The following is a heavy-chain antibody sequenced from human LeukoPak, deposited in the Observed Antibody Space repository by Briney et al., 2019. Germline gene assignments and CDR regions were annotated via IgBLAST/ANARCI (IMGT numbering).Heavy chain of an antibody. CDR1: GGSFSGYY. J-gene: IGHJ4*02. D-gene: IGHD2-2*01. Sequence: SETLSLTCAVYGGSFSGYYWSWIRQPPGKGLEWIGEINHSGSTNYNPSLKSRVTISVDTSKNQFSLKLSSVTAADTAVYYCARLYCSSTSCYLDYWGQGTLVTVSS. CDR2: INHSGST. CDR3: ARLYCSSTSCYLDY. V-gene: IGHV4-34*01.